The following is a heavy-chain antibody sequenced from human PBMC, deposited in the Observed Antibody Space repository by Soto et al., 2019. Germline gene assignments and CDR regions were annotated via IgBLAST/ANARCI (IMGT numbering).Heavy chain of an antibody. Sequence: ASETLSLTCSIYSGSFSGYYWSWIRQPPGKGLEWIGEISQSGNTNYSPSLKSRVSISIDTSMKQFSLNLASVSAADTAVYYCARAPKVSGSSQTRPDFWGQGTLVTVSS. CDR2: ISQSGNT. V-gene: IGHV4-34*01. J-gene: IGHJ4*02. D-gene: IGHD6-6*01. CDR3: ARAPKVSGSSQTRPDF. CDR1: SGSFSGYY.